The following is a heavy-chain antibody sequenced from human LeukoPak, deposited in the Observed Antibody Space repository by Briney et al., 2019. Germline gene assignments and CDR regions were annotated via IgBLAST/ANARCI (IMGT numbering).Heavy chain of an antibody. V-gene: IGHV3-48*03. CDR3: ARDDSYGLDY. J-gene: IGHJ4*02. CDR2: ISSSGSTI. D-gene: IGHD5-18*01. Sequence: HPGGSLRLSCAASGFTFSNYEMNWVRQAPRKGLEWVSYISSSGSTIYYADSVKGRFTISRDNAKNSLYLQMNSLRAEDTAVYYCARDDSYGLDYWGQGTRVTVSS. CDR1: GFTFSNYE.